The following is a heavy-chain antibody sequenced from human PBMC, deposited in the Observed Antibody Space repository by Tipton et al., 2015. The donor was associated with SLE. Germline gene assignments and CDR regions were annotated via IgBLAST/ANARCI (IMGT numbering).Heavy chain of an antibody. D-gene: IGHD6-19*01. J-gene: IGHJ4*02. CDR3: ARVGQWLARDYFDY. Sequence: TLSLTCTVSGGSISSYYWSWIRQPPGKGLEWIGYIYYSGSTYYNPSLKSRVTISVDTSKNQFSLKLSSVTAADTAVYYCARVGQWLARDYFDYWGQGTLVTVSS. CDR2: IYYSGST. V-gene: IGHV4-59*12. CDR1: GGSISSYY.